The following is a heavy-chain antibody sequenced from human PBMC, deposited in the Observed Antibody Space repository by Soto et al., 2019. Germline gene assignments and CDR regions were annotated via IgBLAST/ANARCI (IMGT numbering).Heavy chain of an antibody. CDR3: AREGYSYGYGTGY. CDR2: IIPIFGTA. J-gene: IGHJ4*02. Sequence: ASVKVSCKASGGTFSSYAISWVRQAPGQGLEWMGGIIPIFGTANYAQKFQGRVTITADESTSTAYMELSSLRSEDTAVYYCAREGYSYGYGTGYWGQGTLVTVSS. V-gene: IGHV1-69*13. D-gene: IGHD5-18*01. CDR1: GGTFSSYA.